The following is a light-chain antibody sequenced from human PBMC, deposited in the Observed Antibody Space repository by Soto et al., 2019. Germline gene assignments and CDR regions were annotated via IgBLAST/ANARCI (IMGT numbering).Light chain of an antibody. CDR1: QDVERY. J-gene: IGKJ5*01. V-gene: IGKV3-11*01. Sequence: DTMLTQSPATLSLSPGDRATLSCRASQDVERYLAWYQQKPGQAPRLLIYDAYNRAPGIPARFSGSGSGTDFTLTSSSLEPEDFAIYYWQQRAHWPPITFGQGTRLEMK. CDR2: DAY. CDR3: QQRAHWPPIT.